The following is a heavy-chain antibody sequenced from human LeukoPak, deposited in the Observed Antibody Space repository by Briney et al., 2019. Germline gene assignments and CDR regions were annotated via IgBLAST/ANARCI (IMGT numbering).Heavy chain of an antibody. J-gene: IGHJ5*02. D-gene: IGHD3-10*01. CDR3: ASGNCGSGSYRPRGNGFDP. V-gene: IGHV4-4*07. CDR2: IYKTGNT. Sequence: PSETLSPTCTVSGGSLSSSHWSWIRQPAGKGLEWIGIIYKTGNTNYNPSLKSRVTISRDTSKNQFSLKLSSVTAADTAVYYCASGNCGSGSYRPRGNGFDPWGQGTLVTVSS. CDR1: GGSLSSSH.